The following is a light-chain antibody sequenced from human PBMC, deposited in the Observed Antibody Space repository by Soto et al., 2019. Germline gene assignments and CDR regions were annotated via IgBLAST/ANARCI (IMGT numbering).Light chain of an antibody. CDR2: DAS. CDR1: QTISGW. J-gene: IGKJ1*01. CDR3: LQYNGYYRT. V-gene: IGKV1-5*01. Sequence: DIQMTQSPSTLSASVGDTVTITCRASQTISGWLAWYQQRPGKAPNFLIFDASTLESGVPSRFSGSWSGTTFTLTISSLQSDDFATYYCLQYNGYYRTFGQGTKVDIK.